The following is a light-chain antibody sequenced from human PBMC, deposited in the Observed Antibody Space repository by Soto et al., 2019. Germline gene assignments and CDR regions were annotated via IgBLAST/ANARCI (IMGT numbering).Light chain of an antibody. V-gene: IGKV1-33*01. Sequence: DIQMTQSPSSLSASVGDRVTITCQASQDINRYLNWYQHKAGIAPKLLIYDAFHLETGVPSRFSGSGSGTDFTFTINSLQPEDIATYYCQQYDNLPLTFGGGTKVEIK. CDR3: QQYDNLPLT. CDR1: QDINRY. CDR2: DAF. J-gene: IGKJ4*01.